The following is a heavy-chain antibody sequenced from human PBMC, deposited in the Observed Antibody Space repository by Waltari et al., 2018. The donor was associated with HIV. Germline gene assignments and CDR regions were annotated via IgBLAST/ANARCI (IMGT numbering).Heavy chain of an antibody. V-gene: IGHV1-8*01. CDR2: VSPNSVKT. J-gene: IGHJ4*02. Sequence: QVQLVQSGAEVKQPGASVRVSCKTSGYDFSTFDINWVRQAAGQGLEWMGWVSPNSVKTGYAQRFKGRVSMTRDTSIDTAYMELSSLTSHDTAVYYCAKSRPGAVFGDNWGQGTLVAVSS. CDR3: AKSRPGAVFGDN. CDR1: GYDFSTFD. D-gene: IGHD3-3*01.